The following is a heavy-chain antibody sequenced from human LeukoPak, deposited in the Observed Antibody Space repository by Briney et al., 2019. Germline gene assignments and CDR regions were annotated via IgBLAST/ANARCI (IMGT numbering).Heavy chain of an antibody. V-gene: IGHV3-30*02. J-gene: IGHJ6*03. D-gene: IGHD6-13*01. CDR3: AREGRAADYYYMDV. CDR1: GFTFSRYG. Sequence: GGSLRLSCEASGFTFSRYGMSWVRQAPGKGLEWVAFIRYDGSNKYYSDSVKGRFTISRDNSKNTLYLQMKSLRTEDTAVYYCAREGRAADYYYMDVWGKGTTVTISS. CDR2: IRYDGSNK.